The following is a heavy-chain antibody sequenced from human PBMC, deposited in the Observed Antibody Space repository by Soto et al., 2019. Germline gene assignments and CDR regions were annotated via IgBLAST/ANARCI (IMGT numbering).Heavy chain of an antibody. D-gene: IGHD2-2*01. J-gene: IGHJ4*02. CDR2: IIPIFGTA. V-gene: IGHV1-69*01. CDR3: AREIIDCSSSSCYSDY. Sequence: QVQLVQSGAEVKKPGSSVKVSCKASGGTFSSYAISWVRQAPGQGLEGMGGIIPIFGTANYAQKFQGRVTIAAGESTSTGYLELSSLRSEDTAVYYCAREIIDCSSSSCYSDYWGQGTLVTVSS. CDR1: GGTFSSYA.